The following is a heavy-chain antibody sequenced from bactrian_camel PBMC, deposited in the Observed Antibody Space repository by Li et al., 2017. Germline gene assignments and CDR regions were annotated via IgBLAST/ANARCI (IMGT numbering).Heavy chain of an antibody. CDR1: YHTYDSNC. Sequence: HVQLVESGGGSVQDGGSLKLSCVTSYHTYDSNCLGWFRQAPGKKCEQVSSISSDGTGGYADFVKGRFTISKDKAKDTWYLQMNSLKPEDTAMYRCRICVDGPTPDYVWAQGTQVTVS. D-gene: IGHD1*01. CDR3: RICVDGPTPDYV. J-gene: IGHJ4*01. V-gene: IGHV3S55*01. CDR2: ISSDGTG.